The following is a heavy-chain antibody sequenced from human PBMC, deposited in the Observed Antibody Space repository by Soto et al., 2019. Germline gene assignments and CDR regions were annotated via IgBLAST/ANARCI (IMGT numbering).Heavy chain of an antibody. CDR2: IYYSGST. V-gene: IGHV4-39*01. Sequence: PSETLSLTCTVSGGSISSSSYYWGWIRQPPGKGLEWIGSIYYSGSTYYNPSLKSRVTISVDTSKNQFSLKLSSVTAADTAVYYCARHPFGGSSSGFDYWGQGTLVTVSS. D-gene: IGHD6-6*01. CDR3: ARHPFGGSSSGFDY. CDR1: GGSISSSSYY. J-gene: IGHJ4*02.